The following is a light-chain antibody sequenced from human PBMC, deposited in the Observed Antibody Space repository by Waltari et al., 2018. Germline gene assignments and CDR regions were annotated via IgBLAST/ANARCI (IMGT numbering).Light chain of an antibody. CDR1: ILTKTS. CDR3: FSATDNNDCV. J-gene: IGLJ3*02. V-gene: IGLV3-27*01. Sequence: SYELTQPFSVSVCPGQTATITCSGDILTKTSALWFQQKPGQAPVLVIYKDIERPSALPERFYGSSSGTTLTLTISGAQVEDEADYYCFSATDNNDCVFGGGTKLTVL. CDR2: KDI.